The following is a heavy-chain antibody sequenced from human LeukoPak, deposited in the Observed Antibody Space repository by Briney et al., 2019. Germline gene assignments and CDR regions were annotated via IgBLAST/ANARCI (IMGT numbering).Heavy chain of an antibody. D-gene: IGHD1-26*01. V-gene: IGHV4-4*07. J-gene: IGHJ6*03. CDR2: IYTSGST. CDR1: GGSISSYY. Sequence: SETLSLACTVSGGSISSYYWSWIRQPAGKGLEWIGRIYTSGSTNYNPSLKSRVTMSVDTSKNQFSLKLSSVTAADTAVYYCARELVVGATKVGGYYYMDVWGKGTTVTVSS. CDR3: ARELVVGATKVGGYYYMDV.